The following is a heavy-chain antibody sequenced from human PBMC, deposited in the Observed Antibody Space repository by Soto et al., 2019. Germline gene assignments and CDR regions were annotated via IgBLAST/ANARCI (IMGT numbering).Heavy chain of an antibody. CDR2: IKSKTDGGTT. J-gene: IGHJ4*02. V-gene: IGHV3-15*01. CDR3: AKDQWELLAFDY. Sequence: GGALRPSRAAPGFPFSKAPMRWVPPAPGKGLEWVGRIKSKTDGGTTDYAAPVKGRFTISRDNSKNTLYLQMNSLRAEDTAVYYCAKDQWELLAFDYWGQGTLVTVSS. D-gene: IGHD1-26*01. CDR1: GFPFSKAP.